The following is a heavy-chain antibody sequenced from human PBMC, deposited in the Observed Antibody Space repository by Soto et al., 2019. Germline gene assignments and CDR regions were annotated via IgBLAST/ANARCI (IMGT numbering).Heavy chain of an antibody. CDR2: IYPGDSDT. V-gene: IGHV5-51*01. CDR1: RYW. Sequence: RYWWARVRQKTGKGLEWMGIIYPGDSDTRYSPSFQGQVTISADKSISTAYLQWSSLKASDTAMYYCATTSRDGYNLRRYYYGTAVWRNGTTVPV. J-gene: IGHJ6*01. D-gene: IGHD5-12*01. CDR3: ATTSRDGYNLRRYYYGTAV.